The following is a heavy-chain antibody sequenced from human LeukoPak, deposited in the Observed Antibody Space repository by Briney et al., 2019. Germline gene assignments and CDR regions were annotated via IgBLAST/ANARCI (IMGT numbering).Heavy chain of an antibody. CDR2: IYNSGST. CDR1: GGSISSYY. Sequence: PSETLSLTCAVSGGSISSYYWSWIRQPAGKGLEWIGGIYNSGSTNYNPSLKSRVTISVETSKNQFSLKLSSVDAADKAVYYCGSDRRSGWHARKNNWFDPWRQGTLVTVSS. J-gene: IGHJ5*02. CDR3: GSDRRSGWHARKNNWFDP. V-gene: IGHV4-59*10. D-gene: IGHD6-19*01.